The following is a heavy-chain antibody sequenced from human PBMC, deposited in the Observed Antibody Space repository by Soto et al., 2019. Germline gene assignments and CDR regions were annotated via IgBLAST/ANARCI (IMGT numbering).Heavy chain of an antibody. V-gene: IGHV3-21*01. CDR1: GFTFSSYS. D-gene: IGHD1-26*01. Sequence: GGSLRLSCAASGFTFSSYSMNWVRQAPGKGLEWVSSISSSSSNIYYADSVKGRFTISRDNAKNSLYLQMNSLRPEDTAVYYCARDRGEWELPGSGYWGQGTLVTVSS. CDR3: ARDRGEWELPGSGY. J-gene: IGHJ4*02. CDR2: ISSSSSNI.